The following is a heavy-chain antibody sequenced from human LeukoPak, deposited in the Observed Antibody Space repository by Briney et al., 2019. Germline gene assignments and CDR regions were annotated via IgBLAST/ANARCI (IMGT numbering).Heavy chain of an antibody. D-gene: IGHD3-22*01. CDR1: GFTFSSYA. V-gene: IGHV3-30-3*01. J-gene: IGHJ4*02. CDR3: ARDKIGTMIVVVMYYFDY. Sequence: GGSLTLSCAASGFTFSSYAMHWVRQAPGKGLEWVAVISYDGSNKYYADSVKGRFTIYRDNSKNTLYLQMSSLRAEETAVYYCARDKIGTMIVVVMYYFDYWGQGTLVTVSS. CDR2: ISYDGSNK.